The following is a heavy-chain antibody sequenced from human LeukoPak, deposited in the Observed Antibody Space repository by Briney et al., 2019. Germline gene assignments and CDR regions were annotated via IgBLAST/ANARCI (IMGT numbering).Heavy chain of an antibody. D-gene: IGHD3-22*01. CDR2: IYYSGRT. J-gene: IGHJ4*02. V-gene: IGHV4-31*03. CDR3: ASTRGYYDSSGYYQYYFNY. Sequence: SETLSLTCTVSGGSISSGGYYSSWIRQHPGKGLEWIGYIYYSGRTYYNPSLKSRFTISVDTSKKQFSLKLSSVTAADRAVYYCASTRGYYDSSGYYQYYFNYWGEGTLVTVSS. CDR1: GGSISSGGYY.